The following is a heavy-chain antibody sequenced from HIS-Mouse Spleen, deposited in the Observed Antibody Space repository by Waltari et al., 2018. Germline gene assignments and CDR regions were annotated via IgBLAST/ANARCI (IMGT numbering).Heavy chain of an antibody. V-gene: IGHV4-39*07. CDR2: IYYSGST. J-gene: IGHJ2*01. CDR1: GGSISSSSYY. CDR3: AREIPYSSSWYDWYFDL. Sequence: QLQLQESGPGLVKPSETLSLTCTVSGGSISSSSYYWGWIRQPPGKGLEWIGSIYYSGSTSYNPSLKSRVTLSVDTSKNQFSRKLSSVTAADTAVYYCAREIPYSSSWYDWYFDLWGRGTLVTVSS. D-gene: IGHD6-13*01.